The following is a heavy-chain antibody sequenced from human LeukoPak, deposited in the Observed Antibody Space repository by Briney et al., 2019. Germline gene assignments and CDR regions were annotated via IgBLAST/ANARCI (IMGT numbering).Heavy chain of an antibody. J-gene: IGHJ6*03. D-gene: IGHD3-22*01. CDR1: GFTFSSYA. V-gene: IGHV3-30*01. CDR2: ISYDGSNK. CDR3: ARAGNYDSSGYYFYYYYMDV. Sequence: PGRSLRLSCAASGFTFSSYAMHWVRQAPGKGLEWVAVISYDGSNKYYADSVKGRFTISRDNSKNTLYLQMNSLRAEDTAVYYCARAGNYDSSGYYFYYYYMDVWGKGTTVTVSS.